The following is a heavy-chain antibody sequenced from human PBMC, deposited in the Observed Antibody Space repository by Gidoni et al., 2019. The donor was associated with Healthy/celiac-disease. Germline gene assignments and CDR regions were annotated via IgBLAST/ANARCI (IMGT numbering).Heavy chain of an antibody. J-gene: IGHJ6*02. CDR1: GFTFSSYW. CDR2: INSDGSST. Sequence: EVQLVESGGGLVQPGGSLRLSCAASGFTFSSYWMHWVRQAPGKGLVWVSRINSDGSSTSYADSVKGRFTISRDNAKNTLYLQMNSLRAEDTAVYYCARVIRDYDYVLISHYYGMDVWGQGTTVTVSS. D-gene: IGHD3-16*01. V-gene: IGHV3-74*01. CDR3: ARVIRDYDYVLISHYYGMDV.